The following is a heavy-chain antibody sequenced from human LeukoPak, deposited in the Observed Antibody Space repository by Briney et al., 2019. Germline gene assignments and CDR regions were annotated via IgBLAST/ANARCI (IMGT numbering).Heavy chain of an antibody. V-gene: IGHV3-53*01. J-gene: IGHJ3*02. CDR1: GFTVSSNY. CDR3: ARGGYYESYAFDI. CDR2: IYSGGTT. D-gene: IGHD3-22*01. Sequence: GSLRLSCAASGFTVSSNYMSWVRQAPGKGLEWVSVIYSGGTTYYADSVKGRFSISRDNSKNTLYLQMNSLRAKDTAVYYCARGGYYESYAFDIWGQGTMVTVSS.